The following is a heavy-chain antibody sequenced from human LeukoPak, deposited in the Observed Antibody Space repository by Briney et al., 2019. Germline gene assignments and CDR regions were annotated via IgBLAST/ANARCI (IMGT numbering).Heavy chain of an antibody. CDR1: GYTFTGYY. J-gene: IGHJ5*02. CDR2: IIPIFGTA. V-gene: IGHV1-69*13. CDR3: ARDGPNWFDP. Sequence: GASVKVSCKASGYTFTGYYMHWVRQAPGQGLEWMGGIIPIFGTANYAQKFQGRVTITADESTSTAYMELSSLRSEDTAVYYCARDGPNWFDPWGQGTLVTVSS.